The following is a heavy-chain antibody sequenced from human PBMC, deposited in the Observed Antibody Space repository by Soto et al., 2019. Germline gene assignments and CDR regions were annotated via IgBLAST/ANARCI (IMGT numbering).Heavy chain of an antibody. V-gene: IGHV4-34*01. CDR3: ARRGLYDFWSGYKVVDWYDP. Sequence: PSETLSLTCAVYGGSFSGYYWSWIRQPPGKGLEWIGEINHSGSTNYNPSLKSRVTISVDTSKNQFSLKLSSVTAADTAVYYCARRGLYDFWSGYKVVDWYDPWGQGTLVTVSS. J-gene: IGHJ5*02. CDR2: INHSGST. CDR1: GGSFSGYY. D-gene: IGHD3-3*01.